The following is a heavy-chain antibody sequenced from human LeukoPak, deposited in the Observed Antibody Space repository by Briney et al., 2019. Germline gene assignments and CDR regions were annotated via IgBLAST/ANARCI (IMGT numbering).Heavy chain of an antibody. J-gene: IGHJ4*02. Sequence: GGSLRLSCAASGFTFSSYAISWFRQAPGKGLKWVSSITGTSAGTYYTYSVKGRFTISRDNSKNTLYLQMNSLRAEDTAVYFCARERLERHVSFDYWGQGTLVTVSS. CDR3: ARERLERHVSFDY. V-gene: IGHV3-23*01. CDR1: GFTFSSYA. CDR2: ITGTSAGT. D-gene: IGHD1-1*01.